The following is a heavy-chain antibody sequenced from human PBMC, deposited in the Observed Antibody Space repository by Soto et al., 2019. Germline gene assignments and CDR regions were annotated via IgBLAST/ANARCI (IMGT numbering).Heavy chain of an antibody. Sequence: QVQLVESGGGVVQPGRSLRLSCAASGFTFSSYAMHWVRQAPGKGLEWVAVISYDGSNKYYADSVKGRFTISRDNSKNTLYLQMNSLRAEDTALYYCARVGFGLELPGGMDVWGQGTTVTVSS. D-gene: IGHD1-7*01. J-gene: IGHJ6*02. CDR2: ISYDGSNK. V-gene: IGHV3-30-3*01. CDR3: ARVGFGLELPGGMDV. CDR1: GFTFSSYA.